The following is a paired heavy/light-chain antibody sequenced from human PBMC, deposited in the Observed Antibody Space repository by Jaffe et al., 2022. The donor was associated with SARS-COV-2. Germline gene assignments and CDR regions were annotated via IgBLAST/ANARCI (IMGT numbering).Light chain of an antibody. CDR2: EVT. CDR3: SSYAGDSVGV. V-gene: IGLV2-8*01. Sequence: QSALTQPPSASGSPGQSVTISCTGTSSDVGGYNYVSWYQHHPDKAPKLVIYEVTKRPSGVPDRFSGSKSGNTASLTVSGLQAEDEADYYCSSYAGDSVGVFGGGTKLTVL. CDR1: SSDVGGYNY. J-gene: IGLJ3*02.
Heavy chain of an antibody. Sequence: EVQLVESGGGLVQPGRSLRLSCATSGFTFADYTMSWFRQAPGEGLEWVGSIRTLAYGGTAEYAASVKGRFTISRDDSKSIAYLQMNSLKTEDTAVYYCSRGGYSFEFWGQGTRVTVSS. CDR2: IRTLAYGGTA. CDR3: SRGGYSFEF. D-gene: IGHD5-18*01. V-gene: IGHV3-49*03. J-gene: IGHJ4*02. CDR1: GFTFADYT.